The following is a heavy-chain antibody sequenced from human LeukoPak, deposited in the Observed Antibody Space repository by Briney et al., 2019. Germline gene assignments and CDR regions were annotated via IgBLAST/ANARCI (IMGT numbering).Heavy chain of an antibody. D-gene: IGHD3-3*02. CDR2: LRGNGET. J-gene: IGHJ4*02. Sequence: GGSLRLSCAASGFVFSSYAMSWVRQTPARGLEWVSSLRGNGETFYADSVKGRFTLSRDDSRNTVYLQLNNLRVEDTAIYYCAKENGVPAADAFWWGQGPWVTVSS. V-gene: IGHV3-23*01. CDR1: GFVFSSYA. CDR3: AKENGVPAADAFW.